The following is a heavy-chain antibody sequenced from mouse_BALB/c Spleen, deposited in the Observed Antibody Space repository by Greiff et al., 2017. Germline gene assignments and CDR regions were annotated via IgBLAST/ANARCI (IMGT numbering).Heavy chain of an antibody. CDR1: GFTFSDYY. Sequence: EVHLVESGGGLVKPGGSLKLSCAASGFTFSDYYMYWVRQTPEKRLEWVATISDGGSYTYYPDSVKGRFTISRDNAKNNLYLQMSSLKSEDTAMYYCAREWEFYRTPTGAMDYWGQGTSVTVSS. J-gene: IGHJ4*01. CDR3: AREWEFYRTPTGAMDY. V-gene: IGHV5-4*02. D-gene: IGHD2-14*01. CDR2: ISDGGSYT.